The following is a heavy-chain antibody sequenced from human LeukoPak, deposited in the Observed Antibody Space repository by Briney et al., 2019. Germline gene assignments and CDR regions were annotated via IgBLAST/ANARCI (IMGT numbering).Heavy chain of an antibody. CDR2: ISGSGGST. V-gene: IGHV3-23*01. CDR1: GFTFSSYA. CDR3: AKGQFVDTAMVPPDAEYFQH. Sequence: GGSLRLSCAASGFTFSSYAMSWVRQAPGKGLEWVSAISGSGGSTYYADSVKGRFTISRDNSKNTLYLQMNSLRAEDTAVYYCAKGQFVDTAMVPPDAEYFQHWGQGTLVTVSS. J-gene: IGHJ1*01. D-gene: IGHD5-18*01.